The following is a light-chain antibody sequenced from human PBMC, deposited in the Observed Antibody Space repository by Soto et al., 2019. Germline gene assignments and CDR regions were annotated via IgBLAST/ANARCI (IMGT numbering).Light chain of an antibody. J-gene: IGKJ3*01. CDR2: GAS. V-gene: IGKV3-20*01. CDR3: QQYGT. Sequence: ENVMTQSPATLSVSPGERATLSCRASQSVSSNLAWYQQKPGQAPRLLIYGASSRATGIPDRFSGSGSGTDFTLTISRLEPEDFAVYYCQQYGTFGPGTKVDIK. CDR1: QSVSSN.